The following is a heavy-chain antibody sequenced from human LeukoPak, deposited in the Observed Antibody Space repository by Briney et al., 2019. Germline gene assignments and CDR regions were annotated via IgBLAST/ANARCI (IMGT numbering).Heavy chain of an antibody. V-gene: IGHV1-46*01. D-gene: IGHD2-2*02. CDR2: INPSGGST. CDR1: GYTFTSYY. J-gene: IGHJ6*03. CDR3: ARDGHYCSSTSCYTLYCYYYYMDV. Sequence: GASVKVSCKASGYTFTSYYMHWVRQAPGQGLEWMGIINPSGGSTSYAQKFQGRVTMTRDMSTSTVYMELSSLRSEDTAVYYCARDGHYCSSTSCYTLYCYYYYMDVWGKGTTVTVSS.